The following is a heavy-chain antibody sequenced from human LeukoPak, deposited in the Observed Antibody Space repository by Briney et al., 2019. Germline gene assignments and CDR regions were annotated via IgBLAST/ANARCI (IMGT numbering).Heavy chain of an antibody. J-gene: IGHJ3*02. V-gene: IGHV4-59*08. D-gene: IGHD3-22*01. CDR2: IYYSGST. Sequence: SETLSLTCPVSGGSISSYYWSWIRQPPGKGLEWIGYIYYSGSTNYNPSLKSRVTISVDTSKNQFSLKLSSVTAADTAVYYCARRTYYYDSSGYYGIDAFDIWGQGTMVTVSS. CDR3: ARRTYYYDSSGYYGIDAFDI. CDR1: GGSISSYY.